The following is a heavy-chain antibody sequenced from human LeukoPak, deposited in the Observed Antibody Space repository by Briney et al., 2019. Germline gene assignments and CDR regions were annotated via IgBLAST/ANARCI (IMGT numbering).Heavy chain of an antibody. Sequence: SETLSLTCTVSGGSISSSSYYWGWIRQPPGKGLEWIGSIYYSGSTYYNPSLKSRVTISVDTSKNQFSLKLSSVTAADTAVYYCARHLLYSSSWDYMDVWGKGTTVTVSS. J-gene: IGHJ6*03. CDR2: IYYSGST. CDR1: GGSISSSSYY. CDR3: ARHLLYSSSWDYMDV. V-gene: IGHV4-39*01. D-gene: IGHD6-13*01.